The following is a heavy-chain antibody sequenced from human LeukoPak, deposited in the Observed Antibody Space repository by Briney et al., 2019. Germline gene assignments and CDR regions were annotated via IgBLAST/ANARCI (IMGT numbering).Heavy chain of an antibody. CDR1: GYSISSGYY. J-gene: IGHJ6*03. CDR3: ARRDRSLSISAYYVDV. V-gene: IGHV4-38-2*02. D-gene: IGHD6-13*01. Sequence: SGTLSLTCTVSGYSISSGYYWGWIRQPPGKGLEWIGEISQTGSTKYNPSLESRLTISVDWSKNQFSLNVTSVTAADTAIYYCARRDRSLSISAYYVDVWGKGTTVIVSS. CDR2: ISQTGST.